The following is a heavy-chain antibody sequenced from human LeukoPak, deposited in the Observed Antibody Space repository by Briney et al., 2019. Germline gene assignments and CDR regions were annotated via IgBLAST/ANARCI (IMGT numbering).Heavy chain of an antibody. D-gene: IGHD6-13*01. V-gene: IGHV4-59*01. CDR2: IYYSGST. Sequence: PSETLSLTCTVSGGSISSYYWSWIRQPPGKGLEWIGYIYYSGSTNYNPSLKSRVTISVDTSKNQFSLKLSSVTAADTAVYYCARGGYSSFFDCWGQGTLVTVSS. J-gene: IGHJ4*02. CDR3: ARGGYSSFFDC. CDR1: GGSISSYY.